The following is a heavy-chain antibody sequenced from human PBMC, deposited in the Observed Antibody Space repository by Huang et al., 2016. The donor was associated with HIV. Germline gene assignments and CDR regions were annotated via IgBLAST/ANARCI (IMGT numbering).Heavy chain of an antibody. CDR3: ARWMDSYGLKYYYYMDV. V-gene: IGHV4-59*13. Sequence: VQLQESGPGLVKPSETLSLTCSVSGGSISSYNWNWIRQPPGKGLEWIGSVYGAGGTNSNPSLKRRITIAVDTSKNEFSLKLRSATAADTAVYYCARWMDSYGLKYYYYMDVWGRGTTVTVSS. J-gene: IGHJ6*03. D-gene: IGHD5-18*01. CDR1: GGSISSYN. CDR2: VYGAGGT.